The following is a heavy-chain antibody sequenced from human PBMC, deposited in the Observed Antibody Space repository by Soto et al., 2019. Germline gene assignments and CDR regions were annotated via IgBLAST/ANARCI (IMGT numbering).Heavy chain of an antibody. CDR3: ATDFWSGSGAFDI. V-gene: IGHV1-24*01. CDR1: GYTLTELS. J-gene: IGHJ3*02. D-gene: IGHD3-3*01. Sequence: ASVKVSWKVSGYTLTELSMHWVRQAPGKGLEWMGGFDPEDGETIYAQKFQGRVTMTEDTSTDTAYMELSSLRSEDTAVYYCATDFWSGSGAFDIWGQGTMVTVSS. CDR2: FDPEDGET.